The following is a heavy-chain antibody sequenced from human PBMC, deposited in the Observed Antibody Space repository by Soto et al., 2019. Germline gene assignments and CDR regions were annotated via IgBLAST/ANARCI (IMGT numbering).Heavy chain of an antibody. J-gene: IGHJ6*02. CDR1: GGTISSYY. CDR2: IYSRGTT. V-gene: IGHV4-59*12. CDR3: ATGRISRGLDV. Sequence: SETLSLTCSVSGGTISSYYWSWIQQPPGKGLEWIGYIYSRGTTSYNPSLKSRATILVDTSKNQFSLRLTSVTATDTAVYYCATGRISRGLDVWGQGTTVTVSS.